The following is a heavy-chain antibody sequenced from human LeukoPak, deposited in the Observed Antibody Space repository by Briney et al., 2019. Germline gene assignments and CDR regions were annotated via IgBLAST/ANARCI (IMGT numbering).Heavy chain of an antibody. J-gene: IGHJ6*02. V-gene: IGHV5-51*01. D-gene: IGHD3-16*01. CDR2: IYPGDSDT. Sequence: HGESLKISCKASGYSFTTYWIAWVRQMPGKGLECMGIIYPGDSDTRYSPSFQGQVTISADKSISTAYLQWSSLKASDTAMYYCARRGSRAYYGMDVWGQGTTVTVSS. CDR1: GYSFTTYW. CDR3: ARRGSRAYYGMDV.